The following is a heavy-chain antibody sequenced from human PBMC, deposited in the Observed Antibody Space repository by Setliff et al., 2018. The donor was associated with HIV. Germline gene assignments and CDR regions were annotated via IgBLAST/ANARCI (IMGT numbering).Heavy chain of an antibody. CDR1: GASITSDY. Sequence: PSETLSLTCTVSGASITSDYWNWIRQTPGKGLAWIGFGHHSGSSFYNPSLNRRVSISVDTAESQFILKLTSVTATDTAVYYGARWGEPALKAFDVWGRGTMVTVSS. CDR2: GHHSGSS. CDR3: ARWGEPALKAFDV. J-gene: IGHJ3*01. V-gene: IGHV4-59*08. D-gene: IGHD3-16*01.